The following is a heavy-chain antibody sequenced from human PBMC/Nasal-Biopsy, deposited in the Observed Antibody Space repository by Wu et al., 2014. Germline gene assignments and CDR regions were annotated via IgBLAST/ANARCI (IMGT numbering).Heavy chain of an antibody. V-gene: IGHV4-59*01. Sequence: TLSLTCSVSGGSISSDYWSWIRQPPGQGLEWIGYIHTSGSTTYKSSLKSRVTISRDTSKNQVSLKLSSVTAADTAVYYCARWYSSGVNAFDIWGQGTTVTVSS. J-gene: IGHJ3*02. D-gene: IGHD6-19*01. CDR3: ARWYSSGVNAFDI. CDR2: IHTSGST. CDR1: GGSISSDY.